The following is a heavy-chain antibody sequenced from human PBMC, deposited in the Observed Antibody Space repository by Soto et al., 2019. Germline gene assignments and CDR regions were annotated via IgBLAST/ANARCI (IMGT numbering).Heavy chain of an antibody. Sequence: QVHLVQSGAEVKKPGASVRVSCKASGYSFNANSMHWVRQAPGEGLEWMGWINPNNGGTNYPRKFQCWVTMTRATSISTAYMALTRLKSDDTVVYYCAMQRSGVVYWGQGTLVTVSS. CDR3: AMQRSGVVY. J-gene: IGHJ4*02. V-gene: IGHV1-2*04. CDR1: GYSFNANS. D-gene: IGHD6-25*01. CDR2: INPNNGGT.